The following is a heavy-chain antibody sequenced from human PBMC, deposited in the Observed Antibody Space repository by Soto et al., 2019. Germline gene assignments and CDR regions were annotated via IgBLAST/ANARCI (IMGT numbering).Heavy chain of an antibody. J-gene: IGHJ6*02. CDR2: IYYSGST. CDR3: ARERNYYGMDV. V-gene: IGHV4-31*03. CDR1: GGSISSGGYY. Sequence: QVQLQESGPGLVKPSQTLSLTCTVSGGSISSGGYYWSWIRQHPGKGLEWIGYIYYSGSTYYNPSLKIRVNISVDTSKNKFSLKLSSVTAADTAVYYCARERNYYGMDVWGQGTTVTVSS.